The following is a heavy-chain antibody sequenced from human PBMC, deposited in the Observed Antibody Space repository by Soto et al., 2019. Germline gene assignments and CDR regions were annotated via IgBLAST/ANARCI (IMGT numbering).Heavy chain of an antibody. D-gene: IGHD2-21*01. Sequence: GGSLSLTCAASGCTFDDYAIHGVGRSPGKGREGLSGISWNSGSIGYAHSVKGRFTISRDNAKNSLYLQMKSLRAEDTALYYGAKDSCAGWDYFDYWGQGTLVTVSS. CDR2: ISWNSGSI. CDR1: GCTFDDYA. J-gene: IGHJ4*02. V-gene: IGHV3-9*01. CDR3: AKDSCAGWDYFDY.